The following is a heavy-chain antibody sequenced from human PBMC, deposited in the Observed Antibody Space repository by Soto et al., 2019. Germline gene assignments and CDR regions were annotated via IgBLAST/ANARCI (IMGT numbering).Heavy chain of an antibody. CDR1: GFSLANYP. J-gene: IGHJ4*02. CDR3: AKGPNTNVGWPYYFES. Sequence: PGGSLRLSCVASGFSLANYPMNWVRQTPGKGLEWISYSSPRGDTIYYADSVEGRFTISRDSARNSLSLHMSSLRDEDSALYYCAKGPNTNVGWPYYFESWGQGFTVTVSS. CDR2: SSPRGDTI. D-gene: IGHD6-19*01. V-gene: IGHV3-48*02.